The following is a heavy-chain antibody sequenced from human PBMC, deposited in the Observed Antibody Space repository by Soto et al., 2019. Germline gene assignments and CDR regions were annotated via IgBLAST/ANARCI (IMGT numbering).Heavy chain of an antibody. J-gene: IGHJ6*02. Sequence: GASVKVSCKASGYTFTSYAMHWVRQAPGQRLEWMGWINAGNGNTKYSQKFQGRVTITRDMSTSTAYMELSSLRSEDTAVYYCAAGVDSSGYYYPWIGYYGMDVWGQGTTVTVSS. D-gene: IGHD3-22*01. CDR3: AAGVDSSGYYYPWIGYYGMDV. V-gene: IGHV1-3*01. CDR1: GYTFTSYA. CDR2: INAGNGNT.